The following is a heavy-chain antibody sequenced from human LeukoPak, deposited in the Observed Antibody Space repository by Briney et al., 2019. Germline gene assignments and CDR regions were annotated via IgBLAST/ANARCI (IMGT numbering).Heavy chain of an antibody. V-gene: IGHV1-2*06. CDR3: ARGGYSSSWYDGGMIDY. D-gene: IGHD6-13*01. CDR1: GYTFTGYY. Sequence: ASVKVSCKASGYTFTGYYMHWVRQAPGQGPEWMGRINPNSGGTNYAQKFQGRATMTRDTSISTAYMELSRLRSDDTAVYYCARGGYSSSWYDGGMIDYWGQGTLVTVSS. CDR2: INPNSGGT. J-gene: IGHJ4*02.